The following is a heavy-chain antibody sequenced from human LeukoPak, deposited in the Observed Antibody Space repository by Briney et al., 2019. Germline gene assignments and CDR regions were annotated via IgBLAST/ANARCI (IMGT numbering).Heavy chain of an antibody. D-gene: IGHD6-19*01. CDR1: GGSISSSSYY. V-gene: IGHV4-39*02. CDR2: IHYSGST. CDR3: TREYTSASEY. J-gene: IGHJ4*02. Sequence: SETLSLTCTVSGGSISSSSYYWGWVRQPPGEGPEWIGSIHYSGSTQYNPSLKSRVTISVDASKNQFSLKLSSVTAADTAVYYCTREYTSASEYWGQGTLVTVSS.